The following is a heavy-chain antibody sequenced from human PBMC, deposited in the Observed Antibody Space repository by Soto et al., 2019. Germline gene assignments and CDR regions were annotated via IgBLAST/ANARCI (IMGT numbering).Heavy chain of an antibody. V-gene: IGHV6-1*01. CDR1: GDSVSSNSVV. J-gene: IGHJ4*02. Sequence: QTLSLTCAISGDSVSSNSVVWSWIRQSPSRGLEWLGRTYYRSKWYNDYATYVKSRITINPDTSKNQFSLQLDSVTPEDTAVYYCARGTAVAGLDYWGQGALVTVSS. CDR2: TYYRSKWYN. CDR3: ARGTAVAGLDY. D-gene: IGHD6-19*01.